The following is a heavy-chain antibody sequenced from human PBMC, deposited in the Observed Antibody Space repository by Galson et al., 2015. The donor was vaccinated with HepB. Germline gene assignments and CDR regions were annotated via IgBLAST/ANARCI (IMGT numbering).Heavy chain of an antibody. CDR3: ARGGVDAYNYFASDI. D-gene: IGHD5-24*01. V-gene: IGHV3-53*01. CDR1: GFTVSRNY. J-gene: IGHJ3*02. CDR2: IYSGGTT. Sequence: SLRLSCAASGFTVSRNYMNWVRQAPGKGLEWVSVIYSGGTTYYADSVKGRFTISRDNSKNTLYLQMSSLRAEDTAVYYCARGGVDAYNYFASDIWGQGTMVTVSS.